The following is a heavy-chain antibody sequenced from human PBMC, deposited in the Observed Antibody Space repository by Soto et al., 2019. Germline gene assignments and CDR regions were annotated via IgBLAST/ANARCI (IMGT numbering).Heavy chain of an antibody. J-gene: IGHJ5*02. CDR3: ARTYVPGIAGFDP. D-gene: IGHD1-1*01. CDR2: MSGDGKTI. Sequence: GGSLRLSCAASGFTFSNDFMHWVRQVPGEGLVWVSRMSGDGKTISYADSVKGRFTISRDNAKNTLYLQMNSLRVEDTAVYYCARTYVPGIAGFDPWGQGTLVTVSS. V-gene: IGHV3-74*01. CDR1: GFTFSNDF.